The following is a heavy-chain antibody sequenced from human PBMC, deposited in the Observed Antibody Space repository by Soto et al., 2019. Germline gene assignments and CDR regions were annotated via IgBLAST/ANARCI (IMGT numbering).Heavy chain of an antibody. D-gene: IGHD1-26*01. V-gene: IGHV4-4*02. Sequence: SETLSLTCAVFGGSISNSNWWTWFRQPPGKGLDWIGEIFHSGSTNYNSSLMGRVTISVDKANNQFSLKLSSVTAADTAVYYCAHRPIVGAAIWGQGTLVTVSS. CDR1: GGSISNSNW. CDR3: AHRPIVGAAI. J-gene: IGHJ4*02. CDR2: IFHSGST.